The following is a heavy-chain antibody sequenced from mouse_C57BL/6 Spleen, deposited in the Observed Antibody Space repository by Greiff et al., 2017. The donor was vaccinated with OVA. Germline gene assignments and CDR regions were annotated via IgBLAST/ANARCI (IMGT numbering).Heavy chain of an antibody. D-gene: IGHD4-1*01. CDR2: LSSGGDYI. V-gene: IGHV5-9-1*02. CDR1: GFTFSSYA. J-gene: IGHJ2*01. Sequence: EVQLQESGEGLVKPGGSLKLSCAASGFTFSSYAMSWVRQTPEKRLEWVAYLSSGGDYISYADTVKGRFTISRDNARNTLYLQMSSLKSEDTAMYYCTRSPNFYFDYWGQGTTLTVSS. CDR3: TRSPNFYFDY.